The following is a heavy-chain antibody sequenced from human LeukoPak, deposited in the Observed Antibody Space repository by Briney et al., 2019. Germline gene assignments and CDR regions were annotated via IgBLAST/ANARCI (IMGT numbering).Heavy chain of an antibody. CDR3: AIIERSGWYVSY. CDR1: GGSISSYY. J-gene: IGHJ4*02. D-gene: IGHD6-19*01. V-gene: IGHV4-59*01. Sequence: SETLSLTCTVSGGSISSYYWSWIRQPPGKGLEWIGYIYYSGSTNYNPSLKSRVTISVDTSKNQFSLKLSSVTAADTAVYYCAIIERSGWYVSYWGQGTLVTVSS. CDR2: IYYSGST.